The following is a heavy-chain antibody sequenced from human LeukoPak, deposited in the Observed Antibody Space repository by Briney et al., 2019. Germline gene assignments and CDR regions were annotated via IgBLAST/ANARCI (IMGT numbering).Heavy chain of an antibody. CDR3: ARRARYYYYYYTDV. Sequence: PSETLSLTCIVSGYSISSGYYWGWIRQPPGKGLEWIGSIYHSGSTNYNPSLKGRVTISVDTSKNQFSLKLSSVTAADTAVYYCARRARYYYYYYTDVWGKGTTVTISS. CDR1: GYSISSGYY. V-gene: IGHV4-38-2*02. CDR2: IYHSGST. J-gene: IGHJ6*03.